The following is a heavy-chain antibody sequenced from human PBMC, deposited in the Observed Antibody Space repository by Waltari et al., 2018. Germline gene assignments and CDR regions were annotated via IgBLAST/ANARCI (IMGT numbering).Heavy chain of an antibody. Sequence: QLQLQESGPGLVKPSETLSLTCTVSGGSISSSSYYWGWIRQPPGKGLEWIGSIYYSGSTYYNPSLKSRVTISVDTSKNQFSLKLRSVTAADTAVYYCARQASSWYRDYYYYMDVWGKGTTVTVSS. CDR1: GGSISSSSYY. CDR3: ARQASSWYRDYYYYMDV. V-gene: IGHV4-39*01. CDR2: IYYSGST. J-gene: IGHJ6*03. D-gene: IGHD6-13*01.